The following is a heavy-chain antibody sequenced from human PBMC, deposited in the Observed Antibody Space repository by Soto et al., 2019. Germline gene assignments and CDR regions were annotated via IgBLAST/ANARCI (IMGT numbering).Heavy chain of an antibody. V-gene: IGHV3-30*18. CDR2: ISYDGGNK. CDR1: GFTFSTYV. Sequence: SGGSLRLSCAASGFTFSTYVMHWVRQAPGKGLEWVAVISYDGGNKYYADSVKGRFTISRDNSKNTLYLQMNSLRAEDTAVYYCAKALVAYDYLWGSYRPNFDYWGQGSLVTVSS. CDR3: AKALVAYDYLWGSYRPNFDY. D-gene: IGHD3-16*02. J-gene: IGHJ4*02.